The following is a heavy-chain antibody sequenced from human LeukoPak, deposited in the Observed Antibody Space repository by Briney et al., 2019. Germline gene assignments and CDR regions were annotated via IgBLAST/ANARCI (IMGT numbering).Heavy chain of an antibody. D-gene: IGHD6-13*01. Sequence: ASETLSLTCTVSGCSISSYYWSWIRQPAGKGLEWIGRIYTSGSTNYNPYLKSRVTISVDKSTNQFSLKLSCVTAADTAVYYCAREGYSSSWYYFDYWGQGTLVTVSS. J-gene: IGHJ4*02. V-gene: IGHV4-4*07. CDR2: IYTSGST. CDR3: AREGYSSSWYYFDY. CDR1: GCSISSYY.